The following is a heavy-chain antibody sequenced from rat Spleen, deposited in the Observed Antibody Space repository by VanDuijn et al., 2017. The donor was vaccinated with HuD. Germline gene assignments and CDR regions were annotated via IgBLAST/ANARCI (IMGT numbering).Heavy chain of an antibody. CDR2: ISPSGAIT. CDR3: ARSGEDGYTYYWYFDF. CDR1: GFIFSNYG. J-gene: IGHJ1*01. V-gene: IGHV5-19*01. Sequence: EVQLVESGGGLVQPGRSLKLSCAASGFIFSNYGMHWIRQAPAKGLEWVASISPSGAITNYRDSVKGRFTLSRDNAKNTLYLQLDSLRSEDTATYYCARSGEDGYTYYWYFDFWGPGTMVTVSS. D-gene: IGHD1-4*01.